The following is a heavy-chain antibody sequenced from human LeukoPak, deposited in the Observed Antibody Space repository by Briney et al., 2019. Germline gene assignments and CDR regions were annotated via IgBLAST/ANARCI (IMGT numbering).Heavy chain of an antibody. CDR2: ISSSSSYI. CDR3: ARVPMVQGVNVDPCDY. D-gene: IGHD3-10*01. CDR1: GFTFSSYS. J-gene: IGHJ4*02. Sequence: GGSLRLSCAASGFTFSSYSMNWVRQAPGKRLEWVSSISSSSSYIYSADSVKGRVTISRDNVKKSLFLQMNSLRAEDTAVYYCARVPMVQGVNVDPCDYWGQGTLVTVSS. V-gene: IGHV3-21*01.